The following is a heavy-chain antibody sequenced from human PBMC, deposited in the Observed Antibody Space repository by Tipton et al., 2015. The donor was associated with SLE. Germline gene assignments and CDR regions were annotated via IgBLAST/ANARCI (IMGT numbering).Heavy chain of an antibody. CDR3: ARSGSYPFYYYYMDV. V-gene: IGHV3-53*01. CDR1: GFTVSYNF. CDR2: IYDGGSD. J-gene: IGHJ6*03. D-gene: IGHD1-26*01. Sequence: SLRLSCAASGFTVSYNFVTWVRQGPGKRLEWVSIIYDGGSDFYADSVKGRFTISRDTPKNTVYLQMNSLRAEDTAVYYCARSGSYPFYYYYMDVWGKGTTVTVSS.